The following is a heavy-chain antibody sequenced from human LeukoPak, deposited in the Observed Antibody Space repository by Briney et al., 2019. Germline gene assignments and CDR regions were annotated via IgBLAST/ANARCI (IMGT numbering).Heavy chain of an antibody. J-gene: IGHJ4*02. CDR3: ARDELMVRGVIVV. D-gene: IGHD3-10*01. V-gene: IGHV3-72*01. CDR1: GFTFSDHY. Sequence: GGSLRLSCAASGFTFSDHYMDWVRQAPGKGLEWVGRSRSKVDSYTTEYAASVKGGFTISRDDSKNSLYLQMDSLRTEDTAVYYCARDELMVRGVIVVWGQGTLVTVSS. CDR2: SRSKVDSYTT.